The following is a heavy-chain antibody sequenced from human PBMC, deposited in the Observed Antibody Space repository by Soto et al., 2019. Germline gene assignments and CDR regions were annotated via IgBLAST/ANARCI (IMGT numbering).Heavy chain of an antibody. V-gene: IGHV1-69*13. D-gene: IGHD3-3*01. CDR3: ARDTKGLVTTFGVVITQDYGMDV. Sequence: SVKVSCKASGGTFSSYAISWVRQAPGQGLEWMGGIIPIFGTANYAQKFQGRVTITADESTSTAYMELSSLRSEDTAVYYCARDTKGLVTTFGVVITQDYGMDVWGQGTTVTVSS. CDR2: IIPIFGTA. CDR1: GGTFSSYA. J-gene: IGHJ6*02.